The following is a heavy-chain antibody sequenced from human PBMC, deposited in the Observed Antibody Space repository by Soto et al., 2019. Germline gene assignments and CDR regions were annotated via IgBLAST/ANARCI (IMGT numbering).Heavy chain of an antibody. CDR2: IYYSGST. V-gene: IGHV4-30-4*01. D-gene: IGHD3-3*01. CDR3: ARDNILGILYGGMDV. Sequence: SATLAITCTGSGGSISSGDYYWSWIRQPAGKGLEWIGYIYYSGSTYYNPSLKSRVTISVDTSKNQFSLKLSSVTAADTAVYYCARDNILGILYGGMDVWGQGTTVTVSS. CDR1: GGSISSGDYY. J-gene: IGHJ6*02.